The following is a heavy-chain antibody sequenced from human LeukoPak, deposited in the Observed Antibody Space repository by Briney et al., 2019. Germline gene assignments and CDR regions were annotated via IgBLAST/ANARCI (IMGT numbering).Heavy chain of an antibody. CDR3: ARSPGGAYFDY. CDR1: GGSISSSSYY. D-gene: IGHD3-16*01. Sequence: PSETLSLTCTVSGGSISSSSYYWGWIRQPPGKGMEWVGNIYNSGSTYYNPSLKSRVTISADRSKNQFSLKLSSVTAADTAVYYCARSPGGAYFDYWGQGTLVTVSS. CDR2: IYNSGST. J-gene: IGHJ4*02. V-gene: IGHV4-39*01.